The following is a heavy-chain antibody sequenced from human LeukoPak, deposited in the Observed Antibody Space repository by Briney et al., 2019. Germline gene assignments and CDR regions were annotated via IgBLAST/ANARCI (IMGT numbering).Heavy chain of an antibody. Sequence: GGALRLSCAASGVTFSNDWMRWVRQAPGKGLVWVSRINSDGSSTTSADSVKGRFTISRDNAKNTLYLQMNSLRAEDTAVYYCAKCGATVIDYWGQGTLVTVSS. CDR1: GVTFSNDW. J-gene: IGHJ4*02. CDR2: INSDGSST. V-gene: IGHV3-74*01. CDR3: AKCGATVIDY. D-gene: IGHD4-17*01.